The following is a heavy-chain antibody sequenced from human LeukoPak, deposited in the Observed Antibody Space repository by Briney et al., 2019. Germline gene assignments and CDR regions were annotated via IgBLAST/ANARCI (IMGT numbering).Heavy chain of an antibody. V-gene: IGHV1-2*02. CDR1: GYTFTSYG. J-gene: IGHJ4*02. CDR2: INPNSGGT. CDR3: ARTMVRGVIIKLGLGY. D-gene: IGHD3-10*01. Sequence: GASVKVSCKASGYTFTSYGISWVRQAPGQGLEWMGWINPNSGGTNYAQKFQGRVTMTRDTSISTAYMELSRLRSDDTAVYYCARTMVRGVIIKLGLGYWGQGTLVTVSS.